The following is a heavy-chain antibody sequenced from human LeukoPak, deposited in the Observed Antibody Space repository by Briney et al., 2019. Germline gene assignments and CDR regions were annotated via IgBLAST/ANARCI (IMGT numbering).Heavy chain of an antibody. CDR3: ARQGRKHYYDSSGYPDY. CDR2: INHSGST. V-gene: IGHV4-34*01. Sequence: SETLSLTCAVYGGSFSGYYWSWIRQPPGKGLEWIGEINHSGSTNYNPSLKSRVTISVDTSKNQFSLKLSSVTAADTAVYYCARQGRKHYYDSSGYPDYWGQGTLVTVSS. J-gene: IGHJ4*02. CDR1: GGSFSGYY. D-gene: IGHD3-22*01.